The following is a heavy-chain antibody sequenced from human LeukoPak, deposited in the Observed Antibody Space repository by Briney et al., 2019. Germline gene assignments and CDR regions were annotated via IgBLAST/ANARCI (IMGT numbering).Heavy chain of an antibody. V-gene: IGHV1-24*01. CDR2: LDPEDGET. J-gene: IGHJ5*02. CDR3: ATVGEFLTGFNRGIKLGSNWFDP. D-gene: IGHD3-16*01. CDR1: GYTLTELS. Sequence: ASVKVSCKVSGYTLTELSMHWVRQAPGKGLEWMGGLDPEDGETIYAQKFQGRVTMTEDTSTDTAYMELSSLRSEDTAVYYCATVGEFLTGFNRGIKLGSNWFDPWGQGTLVTVSS.